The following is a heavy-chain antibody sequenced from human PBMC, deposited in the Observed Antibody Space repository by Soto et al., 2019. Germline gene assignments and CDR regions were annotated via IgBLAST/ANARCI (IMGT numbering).Heavy chain of an antibody. D-gene: IGHD3-3*01. CDR2: IYYSGST. Sequence: SETLSLTCTVSGGSISSGVYYWSWIRQHPGKGLEWIGYIYYSGSTYYNPSLKSRVTISVDTSKNQFSLKLSSVTAADTAVYYCARYFLWSGYYNRDYYMDVWGKGTTVTVS. J-gene: IGHJ6*03. V-gene: IGHV4-31*03. CDR1: GGSISSGVYY. CDR3: ARYFLWSGYYNRDYYMDV.